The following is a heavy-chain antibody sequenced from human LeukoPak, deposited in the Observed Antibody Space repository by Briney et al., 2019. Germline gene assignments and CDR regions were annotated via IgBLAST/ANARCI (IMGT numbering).Heavy chain of an antibody. V-gene: IGHV1-18*04. D-gene: IGHD4-17*01. J-gene: IGHJ4*02. CDR3: ARAPHTRYYFDY. CDR2: ISAYNGNT. CDR1: GCTFTGYY. Sequence: ASVKVSCKASGCTFTGYYVHWVRQAPGQGLEWMGWISAYNGNTNYAQKLQGRVTMTTDTSTSTAYMKLRSLRSDDTAVYYCARAPHTRYYFDYWGQGTLVTVSS.